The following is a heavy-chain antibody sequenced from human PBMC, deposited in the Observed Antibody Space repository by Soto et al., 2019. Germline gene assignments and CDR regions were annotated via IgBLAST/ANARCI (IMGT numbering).Heavy chain of an antibody. D-gene: IGHD2-2*01. J-gene: IGHJ5*02. V-gene: IGHV3-21*01. CDR1: GFTFSSYS. Sequence: GGSLRLSCAASGFTFSSYSMNWVRQAPGKGLEWVSSISSSSSYIYYADSVKGRFTISRDNAKNSLYLQMNSLRAEDTAVYYCARERIVVVKADVEQRKNNWFDPWGQGTLVTVSS. CDR3: ARERIVVVKADVEQRKNNWFDP. CDR2: ISSSSSYI.